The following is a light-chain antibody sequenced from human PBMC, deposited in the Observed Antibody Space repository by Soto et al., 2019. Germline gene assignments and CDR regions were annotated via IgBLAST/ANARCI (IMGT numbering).Light chain of an antibody. J-gene: IGLJ1*01. Sequence: QSARTQPRSVSGSPGQSVTISCTGASSDVGGYNYVSWYQQHPGKAPKLMIYDVSKRPSGVPDRFSGSKSGNTASLTISGLQSEDEADYYCCSYAGRYTYVFGTGTKLTVL. CDR2: DVS. CDR3: CSYAGRYTYV. CDR1: SSDVGGYNY. V-gene: IGLV2-11*01.